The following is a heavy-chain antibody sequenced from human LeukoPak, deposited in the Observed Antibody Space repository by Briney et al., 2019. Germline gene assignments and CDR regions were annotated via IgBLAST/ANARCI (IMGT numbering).Heavy chain of an antibody. J-gene: IGHJ6*02. V-gene: IGHV1-69*08. CDR3: ARVGFSAFAYAMAV. D-gene: IGHD1-26*01. Sequence: SVKVSCKASGDSFCRYTISWVRQAPGQGLEWMGRMIPIVGTPSYAQKFQGRVTISADKSTSTVYMELSSLSSEDTAVYFCARVGFSAFAYAMAVWGQGTSVTVSS. CDR2: MIPIVGTP. CDR1: GDSFCRYT.